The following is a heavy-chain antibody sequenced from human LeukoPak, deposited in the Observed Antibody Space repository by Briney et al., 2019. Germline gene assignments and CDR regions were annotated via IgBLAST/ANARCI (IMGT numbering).Heavy chain of an antibody. CDR1: GFTFSDYY. J-gene: IGHJ5*02. Sequence: GGSLRLSYAASGFTFSDYYMSWIRQAPGKGLEWVSYISSSSSYTNYADSVKGRFTISRDNAKNSLYLQMNSLRAEDTAVYYCARGGIEDWFDPWGQGTLVTVSS. V-gene: IGHV3-11*06. CDR3: ARGGIEDWFDP. CDR2: ISSSSSYT. D-gene: IGHD6-13*01.